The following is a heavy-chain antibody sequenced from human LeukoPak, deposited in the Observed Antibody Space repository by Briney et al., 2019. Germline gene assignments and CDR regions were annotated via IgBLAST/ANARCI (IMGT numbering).Heavy chain of an antibody. CDR2: IYWDDDE. D-gene: IGHD1-1*01. Sequence: SGPTLVKPTQTLTLTWTFSGFSLSSTGVGVGWIRQPPGKALEWLALIYWDDDERYSPSLKSRLAITKDTSKNQVVLTMTNMDPVDTATYYCAHGGYNAFDVWGQGTMVTVSS. CDR3: AHGGYNAFDV. V-gene: IGHV2-5*02. J-gene: IGHJ3*01. CDR1: GFSLSSTGVG.